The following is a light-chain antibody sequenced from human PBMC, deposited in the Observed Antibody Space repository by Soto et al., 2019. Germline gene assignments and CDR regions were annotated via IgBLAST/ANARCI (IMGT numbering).Light chain of an antibody. CDR2: DAS. CDR3: KQFHSHEYT. J-gene: IGKJ2*01. V-gene: IGKV1-33*01. CDR1: QDINIY. Sequence: DIQMTQSPSSLPASVGDRVTITCQASQDINIYLNWYQQSPGKTPKLLIYDASYLEKGVPSRFSGSGSGTDFTFTISSLKPADLATYYCKQFHSHEYTFGQGTRLGIK.